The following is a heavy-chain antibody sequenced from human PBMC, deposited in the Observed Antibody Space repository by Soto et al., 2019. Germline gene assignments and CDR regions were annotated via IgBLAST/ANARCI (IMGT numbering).Heavy chain of an antibody. CDR3: ARRQIPPPTRGAAHARGAMDV. V-gene: IGHV3-33*01. J-gene: IGHJ6*02. CDR1: GFTFNNYG. D-gene: IGHD6-13*01. Sequence: QVQLVESGGGVVQPGRSLRLSCAASGFTFNNYGMHWVRQAPGKGLEWLAVIWNDGSNSSYANSVKGRFTISRDNSKNTLYLQMISLRAEDTCVYYCARRQIPPPTRGAAHARGAMDVWGQGNTVTVSS. CDR2: IWNDGSNS.